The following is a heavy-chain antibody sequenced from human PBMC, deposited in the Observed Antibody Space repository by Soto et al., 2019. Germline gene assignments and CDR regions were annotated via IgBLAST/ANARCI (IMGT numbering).Heavy chain of an antibody. CDR3: ARVDMVRGVIITNYYYYGMDV. V-gene: IGHV1-18*04. CDR1: GYTFTSYG. J-gene: IGHJ6*02. Sequence: GASVKVSCKASGYTFTSYGISWVRQAPGQGLEWMGWISAYNGNTNYAQKLQGRVTMTTDTSTSTAYMELRSLRSDDTAVHYCARVDMVRGVIITNYYYYGMDVWGQGTTVTVSS. D-gene: IGHD3-10*01. CDR2: ISAYNGNT.